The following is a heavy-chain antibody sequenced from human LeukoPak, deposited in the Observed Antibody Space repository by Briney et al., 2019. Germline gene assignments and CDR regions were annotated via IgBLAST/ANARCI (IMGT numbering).Heavy chain of an antibody. CDR1: GFTFSSYG. CDR2: IWYDGSNK. V-gene: IGHV3-33*01. Sequence: GGSLRLSCAAPGFTFSSYGMHWVRQAPGKGLEWVAVIWYDGSNKYYADSVKGRFTISRDNSKNTLYLQMNSLRAEDTAVYYCARGSREQWLVQGAFDIWGQGTMVTVSS. CDR3: ARGSREQWLVQGAFDI. D-gene: IGHD6-19*01. J-gene: IGHJ3*02.